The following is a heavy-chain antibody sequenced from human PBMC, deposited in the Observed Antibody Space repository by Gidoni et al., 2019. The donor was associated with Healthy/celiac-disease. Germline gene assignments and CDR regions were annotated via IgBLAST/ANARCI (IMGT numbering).Heavy chain of an antibody. J-gene: IGHJ3*02. CDR2: ISGRGGST. D-gene: IGHD1-26*01. Sequence: EVQLLESGGGLVQPGGSLRLSCAASGFPFRSYAMSWVRQAPGKGLGGVSAISGRGGSTYYADSVKGRFTISRDNSKNTLYLQMNSLRAEDTAVYYCAKDLRGRGINGATRPGDIWGQGTMVTVSS. V-gene: IGHV3-23*01. CDR3: AKDLRGRGINGATRPGDI. CDR1: GFPFRSYA.